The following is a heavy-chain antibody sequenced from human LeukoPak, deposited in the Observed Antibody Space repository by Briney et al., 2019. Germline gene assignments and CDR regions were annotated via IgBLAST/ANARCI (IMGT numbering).Heavy chain of an antibody. Sequence: GGSLRLSCAASGFTVSSNYMNWVCQAPGKGLEWVSVIYLGGTTYYAESVKGRFTISRDISKNTLFLQMNSLRPEDTAVYYCARGNFGQYYFDYWGQGTLVTVSS. D-gene: IGHD1-7*01. J-gene: IGHJ4*02. CDR3: ARGNFGQYYFDY. V-gene: IGHV3-66*02. CDR1: GFTVSSNY. CDR2: IYLGGTT.